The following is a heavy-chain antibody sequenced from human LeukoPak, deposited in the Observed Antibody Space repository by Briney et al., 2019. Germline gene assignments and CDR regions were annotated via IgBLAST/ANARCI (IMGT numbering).Heavy chain of an antibody. CDR3: ARGAQLTDF. CDR1: GFTFYTYG. Sequence: GGSLRLSCAASGFTFYTYGMHWVRQAPGKGLEYVSGIGPDGGTTYYANSVKGRFTISRDNSKYMLYLQMGSLTADDMAIYYCARGAQLTDFWGQGTLVTVSS. CDR2: IGPDGGTT. V-gene: IGHV3-64*01. D-gene: IGHD6-13*01. J-gene: IGHJ4*02.